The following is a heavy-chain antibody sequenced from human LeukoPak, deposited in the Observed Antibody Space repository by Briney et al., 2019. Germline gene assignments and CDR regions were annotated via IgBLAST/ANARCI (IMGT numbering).Heavy chain of an antibody. CDR2: IYTSGST. Sequence: SETLSLTCTVSGGSISSGSYYWSWIRQPAGKGLEWIGRIYTSGSTNYNPSLKSRVTISVDTSKNQFALKLSSVTAADTAVYYCARGGGAVAVYFDYWGQGTLVTVSS. D-gene: IGHD6-19*01. J-gene: IGHJ4*02. CDR3: ARGGGAVAVYFDY. V-gene: IGHV4-61*02. CDR1: GGSISSGSYY.